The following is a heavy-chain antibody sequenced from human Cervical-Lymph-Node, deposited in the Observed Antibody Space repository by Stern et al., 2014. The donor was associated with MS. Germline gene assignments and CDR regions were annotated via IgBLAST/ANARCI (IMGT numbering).Heavy chain of an antibody. CDR2: VYYSGAT. CDR1: GDSISSYTHY. D-gene: IGHD2-8*02. V-gene: IGHV4-39*01. J-gene: IGHJ4*02. Sequence: VQLLESGPGLVKPSETLSLTCAVSGDSISSYTHYWAWIRQPPGKGLEWIGSVYYSGATYYNPSLKSPVTISVDTTKNPSSRGLTSGTAADTAVYYCAKHACTGAACPFDLWGQGTLVTVSS. CDR3: AKHACTGAACPFDL.